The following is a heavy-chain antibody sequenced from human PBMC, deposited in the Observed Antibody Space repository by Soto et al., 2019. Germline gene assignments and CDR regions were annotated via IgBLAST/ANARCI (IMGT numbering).Heavy chain of an antibody. Sequence: EALSLTCAVSGYYISSGYYWGWIRQPPGQGLEWIGSIYHSGSTYYNPSLKSRVTISVDTSKNQFSLKLSSVTAADTAVYYCARDRAYSSSSAVHYYYGMDVWGQGTTVTVSS. CDR1: GYYISSGYY. V-gene: IGHV4-38-2*02. CDR3: ARDRAYSSSSAVHYYYGMDV. J-gene: IGHJ6*02. D-gene: IGHD6-6*01. CDR2: IYHSGST.